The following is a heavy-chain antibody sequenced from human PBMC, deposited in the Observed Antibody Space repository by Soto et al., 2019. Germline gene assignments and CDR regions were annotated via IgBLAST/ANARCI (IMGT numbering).Heavy chain of an antibody. V-gene: IGHV4-39*01. D-gene: IGHD3-22*01. CDR2: IYYSGST. CDR1: GGSISRSSYY. J-gene: IGHJ4*02. Sequence: SETLSRTCTVSGGSISRSSYYWGRIRQPPGMGLEWMGSIYYSGSTYYNPSLQSRVTIAVDTSKNQFSLKPRAVTAADTAVYYCARQKRSDYYDSSGLFDYWGQGTLVTVSS. CDR3: ARQKRSDYYDSSGLFDY.